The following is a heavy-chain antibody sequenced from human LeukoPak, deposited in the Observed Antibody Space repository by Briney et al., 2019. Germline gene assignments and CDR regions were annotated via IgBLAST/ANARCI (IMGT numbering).Heavy chain of an antibody. Sequence: SETLSLTCTVSGGSLSSYYWSWIRQPPGKGLEWIGYIYYSGSTNYNPSLKSRVTISVDTSKNQFSLKLSSVTAADTAVYYCARDRSEGVAQHLDPGAEGFLLTVSS. J-gene: IGHJ5*02. V-gene: IGHV4-59*01. CDR3: ARDRSEGVAQHLDP. D-gene: IGHD5-12*01. CDR1: GGSLSSYY. CDR2: IYYSGST.